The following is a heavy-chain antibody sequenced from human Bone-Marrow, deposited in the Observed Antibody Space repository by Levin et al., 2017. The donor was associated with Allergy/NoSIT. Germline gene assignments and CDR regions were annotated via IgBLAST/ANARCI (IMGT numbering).Heavy chain of an antibody. D-gene: IGHD2-2*01. CDR2: ISGSGDNT. CDR1: GFTFSSYA. V-gene: IGHV3-23*01. J-gene: IGHJ4*02. CDR3: AKGCSATCYSGFNN. Sequence: GGSLRLSCAASGFTFSSYAMSWVRQAPGKGLEWVSTISGSGDNTYYADSVKGRFTISRDNSKNTLHLQMNSLRVEDTAVDYCAKGCSATCYSGFNNWGQGTLVTVSS.